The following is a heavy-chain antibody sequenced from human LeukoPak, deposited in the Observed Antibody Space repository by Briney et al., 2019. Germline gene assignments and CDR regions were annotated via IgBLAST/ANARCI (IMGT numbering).Heavy chain of an antibody. D-gene: IGHD2-2*01. CDR3: AKVRWGAMGY. CDR1: AFTFSSSA. J-gene: IGHJ4*02. CDR2: ISGSGGST. Sequence: GGSLRLSCAASAFTFSSSAMNWVRQAPGKGLEWVSAISGSGGSTYYADSVKGRFTISRDNSKNTLYLQMNSLRAEDTAVYYCAKVRWGAMGYWGQGTLVTVSS. V-gene: IGHV3-23*01.